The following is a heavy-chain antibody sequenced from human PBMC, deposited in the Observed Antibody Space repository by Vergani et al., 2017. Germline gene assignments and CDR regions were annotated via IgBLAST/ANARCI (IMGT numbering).Heavy chain of an antibody. CDR1: GGSISSGGYY. D-gene: IGHD5-12*01. CDR2: IYYSGST. CDR3: ARDVRDSGYDGWGYYFDY. Sequence: QVQLQESGPGLVKPSQTLSLTCTVSGGSISSGGYYWSWIRQHPGKGLEWIGYIYYSGSTYYNPSLKSRVTISVDTSKNQFSLKLSSVTAADTAVYYCARDVRDSGYDGWGYYFDYWGQGTLVTVSS. J-gene: IGHJ4*02. V-gene: IGHV4-31*03.